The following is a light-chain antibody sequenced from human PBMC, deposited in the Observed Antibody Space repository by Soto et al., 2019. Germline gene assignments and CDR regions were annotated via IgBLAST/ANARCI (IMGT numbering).Light chain of an antibody. CDR3: QQYNSYPLT. Sequence: DIQMTQSPSTLSASVGDRVTITCRASQSISSWLAWYQQKPGKAPKLLIYDASSLESGVPSRFSGSGSGTEFTFTISSLQPDDFATYYCQQYNSYPLTFGPGTKVDIK. J-gene: IGKJ3*01. CDR1: QSISSW. CDR2: DAS. V-gene: IGKV1-5*01.